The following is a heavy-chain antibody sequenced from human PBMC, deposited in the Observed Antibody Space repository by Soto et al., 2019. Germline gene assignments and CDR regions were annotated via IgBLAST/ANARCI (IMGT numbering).Heavy chain of an antibody. CDR2: INHSGST. V-gene: IGHV4-34*01. CDR3: ARLRGATIDY. D-gene: IGHD5-12*01. Sequence: QVQLQQWGAGLLKPSETLSLTCAVYGGSFSGYYWSWIRQPPGKGMEWIGEINHSGSTNYNPSLTSRVTISVDTSKNQFSLKLSSVTAADTAVYYCARLRGATIDYWGQGTLVTVSS. J-gene: IGHJ4*02. CDR1: GGSFSGYY.